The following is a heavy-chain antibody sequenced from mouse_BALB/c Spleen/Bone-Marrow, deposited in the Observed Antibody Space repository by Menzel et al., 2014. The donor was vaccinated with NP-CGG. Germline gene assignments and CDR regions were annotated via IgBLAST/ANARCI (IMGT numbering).Heavy chain of an antibody. Sequence: EVMLVESGGGLVKPGGSLKLSCAASGFTFSSYAMSWVRQTPEKGLEWVATISSGGSYTYYPESVKGRFTISRDNATNTLYLQMSSLRSEDTAMYYCARHFITTATGAMDYWGQGTSVTVSS. J-gene: IGHJ4*01. CDR2: ISSGGSYT. CDR1: GFTFSSYA. CDR3: ARHFITTATGAMDY. D-gene: IGHD1-2*01. V-gene: IGHV5-9-3*01.